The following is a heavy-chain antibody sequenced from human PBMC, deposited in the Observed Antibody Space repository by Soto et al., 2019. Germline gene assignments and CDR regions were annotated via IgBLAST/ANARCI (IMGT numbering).Heavy chain of an antibody. D-gene: IGHD2-2*01. Sequence: GGSLRLSCAASGFTFSSYAMSWVRQAPGKGLEWVSAISGSGGSTYYADSVKGRFTISRDNSKNTLYLQMNSLRAEDTAVYYCAKDSGIVVVPAAGGTWFDPWGQGTLVTVSS. V-gene: IGHV3-23*01. CDR2: ISGSGGST. CDR3: AKDSGIVVVPAAGGTWFDP. CDR1: GFTFSSYA. J-gene: IGHJ5*02.